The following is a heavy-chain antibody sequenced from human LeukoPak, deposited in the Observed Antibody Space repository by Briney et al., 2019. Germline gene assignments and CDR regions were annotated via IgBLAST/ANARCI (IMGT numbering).Heavy chain of an antibody. J-gene: IGHJ4*02. CDR1: GFTFSSYA. Sequence: GGSPRLSCAASGFTFSSYAMSWVRQAPEKGLEWVSAISGSGGSTYYADSVKGRFTISRDNSKNTLYLQMNSLRAEDTAVYYCAKMNYYDSSGYYYEDYWGQGTLVTVSS. CDR3: AKMNYYDSSGYYYEDY. CDR2: ISGSGGST. D-gene: IGHD3-22*01. V-gene: IGHV3-23*01.